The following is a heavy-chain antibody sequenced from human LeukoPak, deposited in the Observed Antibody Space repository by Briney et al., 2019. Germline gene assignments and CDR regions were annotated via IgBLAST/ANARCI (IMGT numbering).Heavy chain of an antibody. Sequence: GGSLRLSCAASGFTFSSYSMNWVRQAPGKGLEWVSSISSSSSYIDYADSVKGRFTISRDNAKNSLYLQMNSLRAEDTAVYYCARDPQPTKNWGQGTLVTVSS. CDR2: ISSSSSYI. J-gene: IGHJ4*02. CDR1: GFTFSSYS. V-gene: IGHV3-21*01. CDR3: ARDPQPTKN.